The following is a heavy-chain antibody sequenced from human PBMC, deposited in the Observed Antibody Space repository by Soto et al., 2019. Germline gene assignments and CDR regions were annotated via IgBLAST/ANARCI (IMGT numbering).Heavy chain of an antibody. D-gene: IGHD3-16*01. CDR2: IYYSGST. V-gene: IGHV4-59*08. Sequence: SETLSLTCTVSGGSISSYYWSWIRQPPGKGLEWIGYIYYSGSTNYNPSLKSRVTISVDTSKNQFSLKLSSVTAADTAVYYCARRWGPLLAYWGQGTLVTVSS. J-gene: IGHJ4*02. CDR3: ARRWGPLLAY. CDR1: GGSISSYY.